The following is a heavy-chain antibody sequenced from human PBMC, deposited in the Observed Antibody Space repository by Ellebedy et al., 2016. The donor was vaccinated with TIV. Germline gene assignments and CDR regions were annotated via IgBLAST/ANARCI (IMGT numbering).Heavy chain of an antibody. CDR3: ARGGIAVPGSIDY. J-gene: IGHJ4*02. CDR2: IYYNGNT. Sequence: SETLSLTXSVSGESVSSYYWSWIRQPPGKGLEWIAYIYYNGNTDYNPSLKSRVTISLDTSKNQFSLKLSSVTAADTAVYYCARGGIAVPGSIDYWGQGTLVTVSS. CDR1: GESVSSYY. V-gene: IGHV4-59*02. D-gene: IGHD6-19*01.